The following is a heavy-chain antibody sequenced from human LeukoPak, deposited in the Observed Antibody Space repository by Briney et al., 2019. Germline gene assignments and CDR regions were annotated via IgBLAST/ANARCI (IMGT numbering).Heavy chain of an antibody. V-gene: IGHV4-59*01. J-gene: IGHJ5*02. CDR2: IYYSGST. CDR3: ARHSSGSILSRFDP. CDR1: GGSISSYY. Sequence: SETLSLTCTVSGGSISSYYWSWIRQPPGKGLEWIGYIYYSGSTNYNPSLKSRVTISVDTSKNQFSLKLSSVTAADTAVYYCARHSSGSILSRFDPWGQGTLVTVSS. D-gene: IGHD6-19*01.